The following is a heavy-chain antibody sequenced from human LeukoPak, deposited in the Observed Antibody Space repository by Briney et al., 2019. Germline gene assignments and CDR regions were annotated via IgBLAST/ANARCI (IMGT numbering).Heavy chain of an antibody. CDR2: IIPIFGTA. CDR1: GGTFSSCA. D-gene: IGHD1-26*01. V-gene: IGHV1-69*05. Sequence: AASVKVSCKASGGTFSSCAISWVRQAPGQGLEWMGGIIPIFGTANYAQKFQGRVTITTDESTSTAYMELSSLRSEDTAVYYCARGATIVGATYFDYWGQGTLVTVSS. J-gene: IGHJ4*02. CDR3: ARGATIVGATYFDY.